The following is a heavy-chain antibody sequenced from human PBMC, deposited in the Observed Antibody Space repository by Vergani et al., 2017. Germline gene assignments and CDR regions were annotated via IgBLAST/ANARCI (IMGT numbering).Heavy chain of an antibody. V-gene: IGHV3-21*01. CDR1: GFTFSSYS. D-gene: IGHD6-13*01. J-gene: IGHJ3*02. Sequence: EVQLLESGGGLVQPGGSLRLSCAASGFTFSSYSMNWVRQAPGKGLEWVSSISSSSSYIYYADSVKGRFTISRDNAKNSLYLQMNSLRAEDTAVYYCANLGGIAAAGLIDAFDIWGQGTMVTVSS. CDR2: ISSSSSYI. CDR3: ANLGGIAAAGLIDAFDI.